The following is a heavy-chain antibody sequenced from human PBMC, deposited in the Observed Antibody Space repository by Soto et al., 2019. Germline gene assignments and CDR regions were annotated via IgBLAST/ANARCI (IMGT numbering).Heavy chain of an antibody. J-gene: IGHJ4*02. CDR2: IYNSGTT. CDR3: ASAYCGDYCDVASFEY. CDR1: GGSISSSSYY. V-gene: IGHV4-61*05. Sequence: SETLSLTCTVSGGSISSSSYYWGWIRQPPGEGLEWIGHIYNSGTTNFNPSLKGRVAISVDTSKNQFSLKLSSVTAADTAVYYCASAYCGDYCDVASFEYWGQGTLVTVSS. D-gene: IGHD2-21*01.